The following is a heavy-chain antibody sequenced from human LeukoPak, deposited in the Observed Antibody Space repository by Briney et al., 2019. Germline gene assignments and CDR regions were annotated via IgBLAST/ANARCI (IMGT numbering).Heavy chain of an antibody. CDR1: GGSISSYY. CDR3: ARTNYSYFDY. V-gene: IGHV4-59*01. CDR2: IYYSGST. J-gene: IGHJ4*02. D-gene: IGHD2-21*01. Sequence: SETLSLTCTVSGGSISSYYWSWIRQPPGKGLEWIGYIYYSGSTNYNPSLKSRVTISVDTSKNQFSLKLNSVTAADTAVYYCARTNYSYFDYWGRGTLVTVSS.